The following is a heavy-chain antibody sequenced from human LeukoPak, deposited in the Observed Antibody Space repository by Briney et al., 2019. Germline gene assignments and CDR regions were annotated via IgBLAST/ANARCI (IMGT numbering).Heavy chain of an antibody. Sequence: PSETLSLTCSVSGGSVSSGDYYWSWIRQPPGKGLEWIGYIYYSGYTYYNPSLKSRVTLSMDTSKNQFSLTLSSVTAADTAVYYCARDPRGGYGAFDIWGQGTMVTVSS. CDR2: IYYSGYT. CDR3: ARDPRGGYGAFDI. D-gene: IGHD5-12*01. J-gene: IGHJ3*02. V-gene: IGHV4-30-4*01. CDR1: GGSVSSGDYY.